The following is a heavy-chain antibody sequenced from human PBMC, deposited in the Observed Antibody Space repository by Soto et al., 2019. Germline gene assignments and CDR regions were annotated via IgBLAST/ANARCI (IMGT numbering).Heavy chain of an antibody. V-gene: IGHV4-31*11. J-gene: IGHJ4*02. CDR1: GASLARGGFY. D-gene: IGHD3-9*01. CDR3: ATYYDILTGPMGPLNY. CDR2: IYYSGST. Sequence: QVQLQESGPGVVKPSQTLSLTCAVSGASLARGGFYWIWIRQYPGKGLEWIGDIYYSGSTRYNQSLKSRITISVDTSKNQFSLELSSVTAADTALYYCATYYDILTGPMGPLNYWGQGILVTVSS.